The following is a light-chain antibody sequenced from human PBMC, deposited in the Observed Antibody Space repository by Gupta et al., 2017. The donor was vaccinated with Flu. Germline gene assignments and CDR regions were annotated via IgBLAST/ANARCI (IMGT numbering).Light chain of an antibody. J-gene: IGKJ2*01. CDR3: QQYSLVPRT. V-gene: IGKV1-33*01. CDR2: AAS. Sequence: GDRVTITCQASQDISHYLNWYQQRPGKAPKALIYAASHLEEGVPSRFTGVGSGTDFALTIDSLQPEDIGTYFCQQYSLVPRTFGQGTKLEIK. CDR1: QDISHY.